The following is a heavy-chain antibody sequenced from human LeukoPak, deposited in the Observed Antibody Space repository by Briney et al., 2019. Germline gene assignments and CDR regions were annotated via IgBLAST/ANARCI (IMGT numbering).Heavy chain of an antibody. J-gene: IGHJ3*02. Sequence: ASVKVSCKASGYTFTSYGISWVRQAPGQGLEWMGWISAYNGNTNYAQKLQGRVTMTTDTSTSTAYMELRSLRSDDTAVYYCARYVHGAVAILDAFDIWGQGTMVTVSS. D-gene: IGHD6-19*01. CDR2: ISAYNGNT. CDR1: GYTFTSYG. V-gene: IGHV1-18*01. CDR3: ARYVHGAVAILDAFDI.